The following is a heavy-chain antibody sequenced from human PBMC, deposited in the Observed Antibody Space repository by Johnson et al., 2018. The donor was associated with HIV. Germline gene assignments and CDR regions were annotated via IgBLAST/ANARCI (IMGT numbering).Heavy chain of an antibody. Sequence: QVQLVESGGGVVQPGGSLRLSCAASGFTFSSYVMHWVRQAPGKGLEWVSFLHPDGSNEYYADSVKGRFTISRDNSKNTLYLQMNSLRAEDTAVYYCAKGGDYVWGSYRYHDAFDIWGQGTMVTVSS. CDR1: GFTFSSYV. V-gene: IGHV3-30*02. CDR3: AKGGDYVWGSYRYHDAFDI. D-gene: IGHD3-16*02. CDR2: LHPDGSNE. J-gene: IGHJ3*02.